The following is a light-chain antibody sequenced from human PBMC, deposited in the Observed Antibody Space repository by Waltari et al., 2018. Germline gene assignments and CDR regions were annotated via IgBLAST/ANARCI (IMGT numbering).Light chain of an antibody. V-gene: IGKV3-11*01. CDR2: DAS. J-gene: IGKJ3*01. Sequence: ETVLTQSPATLSLSPGERAPPPCRPSQNIVRYLAWYQQKPGHAPRLLIYDASNRASSSPARFSGSGSGTDFTLTISSLEPEDVAVYYCRQRYNKPPFTFGPGTRVDFK. CDR3: RQRYNKPPFT. CDR1: QNIVRY.